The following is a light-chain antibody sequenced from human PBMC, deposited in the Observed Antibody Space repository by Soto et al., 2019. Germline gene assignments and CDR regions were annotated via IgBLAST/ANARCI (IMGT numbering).Light chain of an antibody. CDR3: QHYNSYSEA. CDR2: KAS. V-gene: IGKV1-5*03. J-gene: IGKJ1*01. Sequence: DIKMTQSPSTPSGSVGDRVTITCRASQTISSWLAWYQQKPGKAPKLLIYKASTLKSGVPSRFSGSGSGTEFTLTISSLQPDDFATYYCQHYNSYSEAFGQGTKVDIK. CDR1: QTISSW.